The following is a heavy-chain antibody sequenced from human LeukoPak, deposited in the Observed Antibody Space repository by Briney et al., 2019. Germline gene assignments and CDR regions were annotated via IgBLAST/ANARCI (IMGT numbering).Heavy chain of an antibody. CDR2: IKEDGSER. Sequence: GGSLRLSCEGSAFIFSGHWMNWVRQTPGKGLEWVASIKEDGSERQYVDSVKGRFSISRDNTKGSLFLQLNSLRAEDTAIYYCAKDRGPEAVAGSEFDYWGQGTLVTVPS. CDR3: AKDRGPEAVAGSEFDY. J-gene: IGHJ4*02. D-gene: IGHD6-19*01. CDR1: AFIFSGHW. V-gene: IGHV3-7*03.